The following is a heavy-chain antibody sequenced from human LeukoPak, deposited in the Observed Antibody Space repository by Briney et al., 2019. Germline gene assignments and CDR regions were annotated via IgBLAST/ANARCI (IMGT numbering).Heavy chain of an antibody. Sequence: PSETLSLTCTVSGGSISSGGYYWIWLRPPPGKGLEWIGEINHSGSTNYNPSLKRRVTISVDTSKNQFSLKLSSVTAADTAVYYCARDRRSIVVVPAALFPLYYYYGMDVWGQGTTVTVSS. CDR2: INHSGST. CDR3: ARDRRSIVVVPAALFPLYYYYGMDV. CDR1: GGSISSGGYY. J-gene: IGHJ6*02. V-gene: IGHV4-39*07. D-gene: IGHD2-2*01.